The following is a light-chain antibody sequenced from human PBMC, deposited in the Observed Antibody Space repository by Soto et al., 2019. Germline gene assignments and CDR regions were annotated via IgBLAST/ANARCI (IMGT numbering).Light chain of an antibody. CDR2: GAS. J-gene: IGKJ1*01. Sequence: EIVMTQSPATLSVSPGERATLSCRASQSVSSSYLTWYQQKPGQAPRLLIYGASSRATGIPDRFSGSGSGTDFTLTISGLEPEDFAVYYCYHSGTFGQGTKVDIK. CDR3: YHSGT. CDR1: QSVSSSY. V-gene: IGKV3-20*01.